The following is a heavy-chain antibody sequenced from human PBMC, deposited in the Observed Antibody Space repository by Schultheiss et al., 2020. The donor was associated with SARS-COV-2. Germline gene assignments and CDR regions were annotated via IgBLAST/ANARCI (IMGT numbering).Heavy chain of an antibody. D-gene: IGHD3-3*01. CDR3: ARGVGITIFGVVISYGMDV. CDR2: IVVGSGNT. J-gene: IGHJ6*02. Sequence: SVKVSCKASGFTFTSSAVQWVRQARGQRLEWIGWIVVGSGNTNYAQKFQGRVTMTRNTSISTAYMELSSLRSEDTAVYYCARGVGITIFGVVISYGMDVWGQGTTVTVSS. V-gene: IGHV1-58*01. CDR1: GFTFTSSA.